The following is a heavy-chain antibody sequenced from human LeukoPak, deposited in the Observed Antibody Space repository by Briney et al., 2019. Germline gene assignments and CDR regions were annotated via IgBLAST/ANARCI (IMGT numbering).Heavy chain of an antibody. CDR1: GFTFSNYG. CDR3: AKDGAYDSSGYSFDY. V-gene: IGHV3-23*01. J-gene: IGHJ4*02. D-gene: IGHD3-22*01. CDR2: ISGDGKGR. Sequence: GGSLRLSCAASGFTFSNYGMSWVRQAPGKGLQWVSAISGDGKGRDYPGSVKGRFTISRDNSKNTLYLQMDSLRAEDTAVYYCAKDGAYDSSGYSFDYWGQGTLVTVSS.